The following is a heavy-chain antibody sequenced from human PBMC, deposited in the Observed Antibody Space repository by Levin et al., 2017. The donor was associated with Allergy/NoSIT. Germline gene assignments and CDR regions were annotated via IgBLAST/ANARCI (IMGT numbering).Heavy chain of an antibody. CDR3: ARDGVYDFRSPHYWGYFDL. CDR2: ISGYNGNT. J-gene: IGHJ5*02. CDR1: GSTFTNYG. D-gene: IGHD3/OR15-3a*01. Sequence: GGSLRLSCKASGSTFTNYGVSWVRQFPGKGLEWIGWISGYNGNTNYPQKLQGRVTLAIDTSTTTAFMELRGLRSDDTAVYYCARDGVYDFRSPHYWGYFDLWGQGSLVTVSS. V-gene: IGHV1-18*01.